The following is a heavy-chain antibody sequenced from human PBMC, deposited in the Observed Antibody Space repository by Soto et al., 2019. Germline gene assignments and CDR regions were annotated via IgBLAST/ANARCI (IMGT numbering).Heavy chain of an antibody. J-gene: IGHJ6*02. V-gene: IGHV3-23*01. Sequence: GGSLRLSCAASGFTFGSYAMRWVRQAPRKGLEWVSSISGSGSSTYYTDSVKGRFSISRDNSKNTLYLQMNSLRAEDTAVYYCARPIGAAGNYYYGMDVWGQGTTVTVSS. CDR3: ARPIGAAGNYYYGMDV. D-gene: IGHD6-25*01. CDR2: ISGSGSST. CDR1: GFTFGSYA.